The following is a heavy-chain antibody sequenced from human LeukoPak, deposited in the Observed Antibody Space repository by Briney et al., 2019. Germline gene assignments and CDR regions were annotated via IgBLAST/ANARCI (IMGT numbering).Heavy chain of an antibody. D-gene: IGHD6-19*01. V-gene: IGHV3-74*01. CDR3: ARRGSVAVAGTEHYYYYGMDV. CDR2: INSDGSST. J-gene: IGHJ6*02. CDR1: GFTFSSYW. Sequence: GGSLRLSCAASGFTFSSYWMHWVRQAPGKGLVWASRINSDGSSTSYADSVKGRFTISRDNAKNTLYLQMNSLRAEDTAVYYCARRGSVAVAGTEHYYYYGMDVWGQGTTVTVSS.